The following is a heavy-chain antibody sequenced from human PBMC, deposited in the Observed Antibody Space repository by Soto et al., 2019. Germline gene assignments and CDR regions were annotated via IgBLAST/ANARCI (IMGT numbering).Heavy chain of an antibody. J-gene: IGHJ3*01. CDR1: GYTFTNYY. CDR3: ARDLGYGGNSGAFDV. CDR2: IKPNRGGT. Sequence: QVQLVQSGAEVKKPGASVKVSCEASGYTFTNYYIHWVRQARGQGLEWMGWIKPNRGGTNFAQKFKGRVSMTRDTSITTAYMELNRLTSDDTAVYYCARDLGYGGNSGAFDVWGQGTMITVSS. V-gene: IGHV1-2*02. D-gene: IGHD4-17*01.